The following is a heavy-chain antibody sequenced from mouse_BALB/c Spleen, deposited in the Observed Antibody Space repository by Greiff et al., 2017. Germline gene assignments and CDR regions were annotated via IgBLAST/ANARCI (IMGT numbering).Heavy chain of an antibody. CDR2: IDPANGNT. CDR3: ARCDGYYKDD. V-gene: IGHV14-3*02. J-gene: IGHJ2*01. CDR1: GFNIKDTY. D-gene: IGHD2-3*01. Sequence: EVQLQQPGAELVKPGASVKLSCTASGFNIKDTYMHWVKQRHEQGLEWIGRIDPANGNTKYDPKFQGKATITADTSSNTAYLQLSSLTSEDTAVYYCARCDGYYKDDWGQGTTLTVSS.